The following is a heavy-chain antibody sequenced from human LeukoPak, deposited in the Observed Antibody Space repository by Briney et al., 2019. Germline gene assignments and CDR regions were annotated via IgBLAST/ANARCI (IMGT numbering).Heavy chain of an antibody. CDR3: ARGTSGWFDP. V-gene: IGHV3-48*01. CDR1: GFTFSSYD. CDR2: ITQGGSTI. D-gene: IGHD1-1*01. Sequence: GGSLRLSCEASGFTFSSYDMNWVRQAPGKGLQWISHITQGGSTIYYADSVKGRFTISRDNAKNSLYLQMNSLRAEDTAVYYCARGTSGWFDPWGQGTLVTVSS. J-gene: IGHJ5*02.